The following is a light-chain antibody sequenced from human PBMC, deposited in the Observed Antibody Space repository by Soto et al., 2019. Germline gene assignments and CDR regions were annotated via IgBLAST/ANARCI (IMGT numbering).Light chain of an antibody. J-gene: IGLJ1*01. CDR3: SSKRGSTGV. V-gene: IGLV2-14*01. Sequence: QSVLTQPASVSGSPGQTITISCTGTSSDVGGYDYVSWHQQHPGKAPKLMIYDVSKRPSGVSNRFSGSKSGNTASLTISGLQAEGEADYYCSSKRGSTGVFGTGTKVTVL. CDR1: SSDVGGYDY. CDR2: DVS.